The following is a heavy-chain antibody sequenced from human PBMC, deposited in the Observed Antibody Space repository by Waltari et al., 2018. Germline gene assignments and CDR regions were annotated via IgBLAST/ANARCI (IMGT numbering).Heavy chain of an antibody. CDR2: MDNGYGSGT. CDR3: ARDHYYSKDV. CDR1: GFIFSTYW. Sequence: EVQLVESGGGLVQPGGSLRLSCEASGFIFSTYWMHWVRQGPGKGRVWVARMDNGYGSGTSDADSVKGRVTISRDNAKNTLYLQMNSLRAEDTGVYYCARDHYYSKDVWGTGTTVTVSS. J-gene: IGHJ6*04. V-gene: IGHV3-74*01.